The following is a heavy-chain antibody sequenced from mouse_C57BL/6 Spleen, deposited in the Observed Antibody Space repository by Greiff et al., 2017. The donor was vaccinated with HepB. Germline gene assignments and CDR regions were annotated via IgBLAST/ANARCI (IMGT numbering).Heavy chain of an antibody. Sequence: VQLQQPGAELVKPGASVKMSCKASGYTFTSYWITWVKQRPGQGLEWIGDIYPGSGSTNYNEKFKSKATLTVDTSSSTAYMQLSSLTSEDSAVYYCASDGGYYDRFAYWGQGTLVTVSA. CDR2: IYPGSGST. J-gene: IGHJ3*01. V-gene: IGHV1-55*01. CDR3: ASDGGYYDRFAY. D-gene: IGHD2-3*01. CDR1: GYTFTSYW.